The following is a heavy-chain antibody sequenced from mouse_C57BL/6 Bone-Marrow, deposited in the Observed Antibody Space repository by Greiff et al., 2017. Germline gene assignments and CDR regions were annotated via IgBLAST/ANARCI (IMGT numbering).Heavy chain of an antibody. CDR2: IDPSDSYT. V-gene: IGHV1-69*01. CDR3: ARELRPRYCDY. Sequence: QVQLQQPGAELVMPGASVKLSCKASGYTFTSYWMHWVKQRPGQGLEWIGEIDPSDSYTNYNQKFKGKSTLTVDKSSSTDYMQLSSLTSEDSAVYYSARELRPRYCDYWGQGTTLTVSA. J-gene: IGHJ2*01. D-gene: IGHD3-2*02. CDR1: GYTFTSYW.